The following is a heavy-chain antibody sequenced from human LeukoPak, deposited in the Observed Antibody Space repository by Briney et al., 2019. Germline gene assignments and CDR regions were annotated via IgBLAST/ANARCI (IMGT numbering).Heavy chain of an antibody. CDR2: IRDSGGST. CDR1: GFTFSIYA. CDR3: AKPLGRYYYYGMDV. V-gene: IGHV3-23*01. J-gene: IGHJ6*02. Sequence: GGSLRLSCAASGFTFSIYAMSWVRQAPGKGLEWVSAIRDSGGSTYYADSVKGRFTISRDNSKNTLYLQMNSLRAEDTAVYYCAKPLGRYYYYGMDVWGRGTTVTVSS.